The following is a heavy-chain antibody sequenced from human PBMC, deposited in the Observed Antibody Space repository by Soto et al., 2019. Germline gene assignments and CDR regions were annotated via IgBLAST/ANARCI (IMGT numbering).Heavy chain of an antibody. J-gene: IGHJ6*02. Sequence: VASVKVSCKASGSTFTSYDINWVRQATGQGLEWMGWMNPNSGNTGYGQKFQGRVTMTRDTSTSTVYIELSSMRSEDTAVYYCARDDYYDSSGNNYYYGMDVWGQGTTVTVSS. V-gene: IGHV1-8*01. D-gene: IGHD3-22*01. CDR3: ARDDYYDSSGNNYYYGMDV. CDR1: GSTFTSYD. CDR2: MNPNSGNT.